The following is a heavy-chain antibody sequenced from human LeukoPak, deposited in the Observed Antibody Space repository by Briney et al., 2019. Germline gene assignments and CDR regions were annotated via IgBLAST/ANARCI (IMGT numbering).Heavy chain of an antibody. V-gene: IGHV3-7*05. J-gene: IGHJ4*02. CDR2: INPDGSYK. CDR1: GFTFSHYW. Sequence: PGGSLRLSCAASGFTFSHYWMNWIRQAPGIGLEWVANINPDGSYKRYVDSAKDRFVVSRDSAKNSLYLQMSGLRVEDTAVYYCAAWGDGGNDWGQGTLVTVSS. D-gene: IGHD1-1*01. CDR3: AAWGDGGND.